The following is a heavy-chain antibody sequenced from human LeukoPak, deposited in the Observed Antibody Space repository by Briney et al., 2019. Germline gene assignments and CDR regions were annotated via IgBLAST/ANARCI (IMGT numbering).Heavy chain of an antibody. CDR3: ARDGELGAALGGASYFWFDP. CDR1: GYTFTCYG. D-gene: IGHD6-25*01. Sequence: GASVEVSCKASGYTFTCYGINWVRQAPGQGLEWMGWISGKDGHTRYAQKFQGRGTMTIDTSASTAYMELRSLTSDDTAVYYCARDGELGAALGGASYFWFDPWGQGTLVTVSS. J-gene: IGHJ5*02. CDR2: ISGKDGHT. V-gene: IGHV1-18*04.